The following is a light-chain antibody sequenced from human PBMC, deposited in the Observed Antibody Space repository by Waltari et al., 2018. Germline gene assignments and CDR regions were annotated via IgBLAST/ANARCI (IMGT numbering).Light chain of an antibody. V-gene: IGKV3-20*01. J-gene: IGKJ1*01. Sequence: ELVLTQSPGTLSCSRGERATLSCRASQGVKGTLGWYQQKPGQSPRLLIYGSSTSPTGIPERFSGSGFGTDFTLTISRLQPEDFAVYYCQHYVSLPVTFGQGTKVEIK. CDR2: GSS. CDR1: QGVKGT. CDR3: QHYVSLPVT.